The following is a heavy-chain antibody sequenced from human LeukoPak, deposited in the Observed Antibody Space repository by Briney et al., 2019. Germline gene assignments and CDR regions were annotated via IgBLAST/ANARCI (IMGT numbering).Heavy chain of an antibody. CDR3: ARGVLMVYSIDY. V-gene: IGHV4-34*01. Sequence: PSETLSLTCAVYGGSFSGYYWSWIRQPPGKGLEWIGEINHSGSTNYNPSLKSRVTILVDTSKNQFPLKLSSVTAADTAVYYCARGVLMVYSIDYWGQGTLVTVSS. D-gene: IGHD2-8*01. CDR1: GGSFSGYY. J-gene: IGHJ4*02. CDR2: INHSGST.